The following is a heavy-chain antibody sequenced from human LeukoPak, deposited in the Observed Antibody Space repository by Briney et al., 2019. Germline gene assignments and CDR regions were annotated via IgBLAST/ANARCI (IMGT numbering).Heavy chain of an antibody. J-gene: IGHJ6*02. Sequence: GGSLRLSCAASGFTFSSYAMSGVRQAPGKGLEWVSAICGSGGSTYYADSVKGRFTISTDNSKNTLYLQMNSLRAEDTAVYYCAKADYCMDVWGQGTTVTVSS. CDR2: ICGSGGST. V-gene: IGHV3-23*01. CDR1: GFTFSSYA. CDR3: AKADYCMDV.